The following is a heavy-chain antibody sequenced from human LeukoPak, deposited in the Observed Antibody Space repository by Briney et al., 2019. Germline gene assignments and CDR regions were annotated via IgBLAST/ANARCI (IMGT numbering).Heavy chain of an antibody. Sequence: GGSLRLSCAGSGFTFSSYWMSWVRQAPGKGLEWVANIKQDGSEKYYVDSVKGRFTISRDNAKNSLYLQMNSVRAEDTAVYYCARDLDSGAAAHRGGFDYWGQGSLVTV. D-gene: IGHD6-13*01. CDR1: GFTFSSYW. CDR3: ARDLDSGAAAHRGGFDY. V-gene: IGHV3-7*01. J-gene: IGHJ4*02. CDR2: IKQDGSEK.